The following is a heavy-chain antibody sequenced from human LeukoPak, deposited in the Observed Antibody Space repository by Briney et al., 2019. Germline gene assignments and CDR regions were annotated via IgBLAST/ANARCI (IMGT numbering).Heavy chain of an antibody. CDR3: ARGVMEAVAGFDY. Sequence: PGRSLRLSCAASGFTFSSYAMHWVRQAPGKGLEWVAVISYDGSNKYYADSVKGRFTISRDNSKNTLYLQMNSLRAEDTAVYYCARGVMEAVAGFDYWGQGTLVTVSS. CDR2: ISYDGSNK. J-gene: IGHJ4*02. V-gene: IGHV3-30-3*01. CDR1: GFTFSSYA. D-gene: IGHD6-19*01.